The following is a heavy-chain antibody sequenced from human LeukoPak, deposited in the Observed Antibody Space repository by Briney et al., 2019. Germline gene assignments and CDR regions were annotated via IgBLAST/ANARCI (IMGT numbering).Heavy chain of an antibody. CDR2: IRSCGSTI. D-gene: IGHD3-10*01. CDR1: GFIFSDYY. J-gene: IGHJ5*02. Sequence: GGSLRLSCAASGFIFSDYYMRWIRQAPGKGLEWISHIRSCGSTIYYADSVKGRFTISRDNAKNSLYLQMNSLRVEDSAVYYCATDLIHYYASGAKTWGQGTLVTVSS. V-gene: IGHV3-11*04. CDR3: ATDLIHYYASGAKT.